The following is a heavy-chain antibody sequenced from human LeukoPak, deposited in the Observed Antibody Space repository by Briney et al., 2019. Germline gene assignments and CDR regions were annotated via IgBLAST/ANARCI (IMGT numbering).Heavy chain of an antibody. CDR1: GFTFSSYS. J-gene: IGHJ5*02. CDR3: ARVLHKRNYDSSDYYGS. V-gene: IGHV3-48*01. D-gene: IGHD3-22*01. CDR2: ISSSSSTI. Sequence: GGSLRLSCAASGFTFSSYSMNWVRQAPGKGLEWISYISSSSSTIYYADSVKGRFTISRDNAKNSLYLQLNSLRAEDTAVYYCARVLHKRNYDSSDYYGSWGQGTLVTVSS.